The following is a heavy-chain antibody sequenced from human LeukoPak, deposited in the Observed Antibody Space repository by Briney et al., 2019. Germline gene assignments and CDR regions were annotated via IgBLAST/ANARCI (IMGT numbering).Heavy chain of an antibody. CDR2: IYYSGST. Sequence: SETLSLTCTVSGGSISSSSYYWGWIRQPPGKGLEWIGSIYYSGSTYYNPSLKSRVTISVDTSKNQFSLKLSSVTAADTAVYYCAREMVEIGYCSSTSCYTAKTNYYYYMDVWGKGTTVTVSS. V-gene: IGHV4-39*02. CDR1: GGSISSSSYY. CDR3: AREMVEIGYCSSTSCYTAKTNYYYYMDV. D-gene: IGHD2-2*02. J-gene: IGHJ6*03.